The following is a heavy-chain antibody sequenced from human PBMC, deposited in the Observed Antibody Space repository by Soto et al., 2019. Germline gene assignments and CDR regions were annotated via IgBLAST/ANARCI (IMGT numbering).Heavy chain of an antibody. Sequence: QVQLVESGGGVVQPGRSLRLSCAASGFTFSSYGMHWVRQAPGKGLEWVAVISYDGSNKYYADSVKGRFTISRDNSKNTLYLQMNSPRAEDTAVYYCAIDLPWFDPWGQGTLVTVSS. CDR2: ISYDGSNK. CDR1: GFTFSSYG. J-gene: IGHJ5*02. CDR3: AIDLPWFDP. V-gene: IGHV3-30*03.